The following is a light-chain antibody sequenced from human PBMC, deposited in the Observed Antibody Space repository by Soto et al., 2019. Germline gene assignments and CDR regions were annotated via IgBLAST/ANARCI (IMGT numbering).Light chain of an antibody. V-gene: IGKV1-9*01. CDR1: QGLSSY. CDR2: AAS. CDR3: QQLTSYPLT. J-gene: IGKJ4*01. Sequence: DIQLTQSPSFLSASVGDRVTITCRASQGLSSYLAWFQQKPGKAPNLLIYAASTLQSGVPSRFSGSGSGTEFTLTTTSLQPEDFATYYCQQLTSYPLTFGGGTKVEIK.